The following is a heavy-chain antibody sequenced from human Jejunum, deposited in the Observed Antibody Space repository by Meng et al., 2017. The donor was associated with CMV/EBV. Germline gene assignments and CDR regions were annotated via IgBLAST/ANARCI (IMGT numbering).Heavy chain of an antibody. J-gene: IGHJ3*02. Sequence: YTFTTYGVSSVRQAPGQGLEWMGWISAYNGNTDYAQKFQGRVTMTTDTSTSTAYMDLRSLRSDDTALYYCARDGYSSSSYDAFDIWGQGTMVTVSS. V-gene: IGHV1-18*01. D-gene: IGHD6-6*01. CDR1: YTFTTYG. CDR3: ARDGYSSSSYDAFDI. CDR2: ISAYNGNT.